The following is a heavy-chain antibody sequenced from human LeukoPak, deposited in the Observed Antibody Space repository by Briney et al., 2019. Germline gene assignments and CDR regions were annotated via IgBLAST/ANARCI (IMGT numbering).Heavy chain of an antibody. D-gene: IGHD3-16*01. Sequence: PGGSLRLSCAASGFTFSSYGMHWVRQAPGKGLEWVSSISSSSSYIYYADSVKGRFTISRDNAKNSLYLQMNSLRAEDTAVYYCARDNDSRDPPHFDYWGQGTLVTVSS. CDR3: ARDNDSRDPPHFDY. CDR2: ISSSSSYI. CDR1: GFTFSSYG. V-gene: IGHV3-21*04. J-gene: IGHJ4*02.